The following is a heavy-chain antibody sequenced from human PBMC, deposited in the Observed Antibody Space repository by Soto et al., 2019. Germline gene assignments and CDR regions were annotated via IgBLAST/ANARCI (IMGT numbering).Heavy chain of an antibody. CDR1: GGSISSGDHY. J-gene: IGHJ6*02. V-gene: IGHV4-30-4*01. CDR2: IYYSGTT. Sequence: SETLSLTCTVSGGSISSGDHYWSWIRQPPGKGLEWIGYIYYSGTTHYNPPLKSRVTISVDTSENQFSLKVNSVTAADTAVYYCARALIQLWPHYYYGMDVWGQGTTVTSP. D-gene: IGHD5-18*01. CDR3: ARALIQLWPHYYYGMDV.